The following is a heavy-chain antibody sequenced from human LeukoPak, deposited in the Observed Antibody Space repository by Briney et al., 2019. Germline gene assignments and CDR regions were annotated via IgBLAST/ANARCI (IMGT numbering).Heavy chain of an antibody. CDR1: GFTFSNGW. CDR2: IKSKTDGGTT. J-gene: IGHJ4*02. CDR3: TTAMYSSSWYTYYFDY. D-gene: IGHD6-13*01. Sequence: GGSLRLSCAASGFTFSNGWMSWVRQAPGKGLEWVGRIKSKTDGGTTDYAAPVKGRFTISRDDSKNTLYLQMNSLKTEDTAVYYCTTAMYSSSWYTYYFDYWGQGTLVTVSS. V-gene: IGHV3-15*01.